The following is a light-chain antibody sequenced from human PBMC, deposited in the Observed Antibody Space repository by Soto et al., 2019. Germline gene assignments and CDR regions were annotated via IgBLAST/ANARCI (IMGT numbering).Light chain of an antibody. CDR2: STN. Sequence: QTVVTQEPSFSVSPGRTVTLTCGLSSGSVSTSYYPSWYQQTPGQAPRTLIYSTNTRSSGVPDRFSGSILGNKAALTITGAQAEDESDSNCVLYVGSGIWVFGGGTKLTVL. J-gene: IGLJ3*02. CDR3: VLYVGSGIWV. V-gene: IGLV8-61*01. CDR1: SGSVSTSYY.